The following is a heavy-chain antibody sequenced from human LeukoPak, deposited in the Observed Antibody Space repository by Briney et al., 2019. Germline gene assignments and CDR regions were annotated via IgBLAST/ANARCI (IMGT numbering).Heavy chain of an antibody. V-gene: IGHV3-30*18. Sequence: GGSLRLSCAASGFTFSSYGMPWVRQAPGKGLEWVAVISYDGSNKYYADSVKGRFTISRDNSKNTLYLQMNSLRAEDTAVYCCAKDHNWNYYFDYWGQGTLVTVSS. CDR1: GFTFSSYG. CDR3: AKDHNWNYYFDY. D-gene: IGHD1-7*01. J-gene: IGHJ4*02. CDR2: ISYDGSNK.